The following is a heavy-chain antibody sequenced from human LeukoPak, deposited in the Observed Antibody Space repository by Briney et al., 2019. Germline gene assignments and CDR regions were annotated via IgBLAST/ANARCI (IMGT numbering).Heavy chain of an antibody. CDR3: AKPGKRRVVTITDFDY. CDR2: ISHDGSNK. Sequence: GGSLRLSCAASGFTFSYYGMHWVRQAPGRGLEWVAVISHDGSNKFYADSVKGRSTISRDNSKNTLYLQMNSLRPEDTSVYYCAKPGKRRVVTITDFDYWGQGTLVTVSS. V-gene: IGHV3-30*18. J-gene: IGHJ4*02. D-gene: IGHD3-22*01. CDR1: GFTFSYYG.